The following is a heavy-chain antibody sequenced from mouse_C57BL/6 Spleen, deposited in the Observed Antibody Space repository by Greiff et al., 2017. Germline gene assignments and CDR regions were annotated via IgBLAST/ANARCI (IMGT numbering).Heavy chain of an antibody. CDR2: FYPGSGSI. D-gene: IGHD2-2*01. V-gene: IGHV1-62-2*01. CDR1: GYTFTEYT. CDR3: ARHEDGYDPFAY. J-gene: IGHJ3*01. Sequence: QVHVKQSGAELVKPGASVKLSCKASGYTFTEYTIHWVKQRSGQGLEWIGWFYPGSGSIKYNEKFKDKATLTADKSSSTVYMELSRLTSEDSAVYFCARHEDGYDPFAYWGQGTLVTVSA.